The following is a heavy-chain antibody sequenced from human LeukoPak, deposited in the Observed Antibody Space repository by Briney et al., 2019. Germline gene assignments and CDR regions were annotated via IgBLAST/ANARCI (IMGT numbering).Heavy chain of an antibody. J-gene: IGHJ4*02. D-gene: IGHD3-10*01. CDR2: IKGDGSDI. Sequence: GGSLRLSCAASGFTFSNYWMGWVRRAPGKGLEWVANIKGDGSDIYYVDSVKGRFTISRDNSKNTLYLQMNSLRAEDTAVYYCASPTRPNTMVRGDVDYWGQGTLVTVSS. CDR1: GFTFSNYW. V-gene: IGHV3-7*01. CDR3: ASPTRPNTMVRGDVDY.